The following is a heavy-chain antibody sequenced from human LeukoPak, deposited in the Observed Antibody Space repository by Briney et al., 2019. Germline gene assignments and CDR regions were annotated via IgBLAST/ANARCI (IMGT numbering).Heavy chain of an antibody. D-gene: IGHD2-8*01. CDR1: GYTFTSYG. CDR2: ISAYNGNT. CDR3: ARALRPLVYGGYPSNGGMDV. J-gene: IGHJ6*02. Sequence: ASVKVSCKASGYTFTSYGISWVRQAPGQGLEWMGWISAYNGNTNYAQKLQGRVTMTTDTSTSTAYMELRSLRTDDTAVYYCARALRPLVYGGYPSNGGMDVWGQGTTVTVSS. V-gene: IGHV1-18*01.